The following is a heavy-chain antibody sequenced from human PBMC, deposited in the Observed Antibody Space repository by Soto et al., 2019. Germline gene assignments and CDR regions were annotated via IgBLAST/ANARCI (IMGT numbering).Heavy chain of an antibody. Sequence: QVQLVQSGAEVKKPGASVKVSCKASGYTFTSYGISWVRQAPGQGLEWMGWISAYNGNTNYAQKLQGRVTMTTDTASSTAYMEVRRLRTDDPALYYCASEGSPADYWGQGTLVTVSS. CDR3: ASEGSPADY. CDR2: ISAYNGNT. J-gene: IGHJ4*02. CDR1: GYTFTSYG. V-gene: IGHV1-18*01.